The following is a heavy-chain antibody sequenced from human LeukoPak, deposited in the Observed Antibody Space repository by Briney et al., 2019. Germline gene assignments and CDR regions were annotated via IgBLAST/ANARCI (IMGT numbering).Heavy chain of an antibody. Sequence: GSSVKVSCKASGGTFSSYAISWVRQAPGQGLEWMGRIIPILGIANYAQKFQGRVTITADKSTSTAYMELSSLRSEDTAVYYCARVEVRGYYYYGMDVWGQGTTVTVSS. V-gene: IGHV1-69*04. CDR3: ARVEVRGYYYYGMDV. CDR1: GGTFSSYA. J-gene: IGHJ6*02. CDR2: IIPILGIA. D-gene: IGHD4-11*01.